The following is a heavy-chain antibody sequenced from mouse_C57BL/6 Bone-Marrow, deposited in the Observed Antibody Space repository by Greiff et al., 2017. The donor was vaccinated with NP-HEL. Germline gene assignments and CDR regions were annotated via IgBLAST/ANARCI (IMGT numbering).Heavy chain of an antibody. J-gene: IGHJ2*01. Sequence: EVQLVESGGGLVQPGGSLKLSCAASGFTFSDYYMYWVRQTPEKRLEWVAYISNGGGSTYYPATVKGRFTISRDNAKNTLYLQRIRLKSEDTAMYYCARREGTTIDYWGQGTTLTVSS. CDR2: ISNGGGST. CDR1: GFTFSDYY. CDR3: ARREGTTIDY. V-gene: IGHV5-12*01. D-gene: IGHD1-1*01.